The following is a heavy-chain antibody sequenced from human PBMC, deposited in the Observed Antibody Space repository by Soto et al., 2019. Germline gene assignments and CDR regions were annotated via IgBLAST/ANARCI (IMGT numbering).Heavy chain of an antibody. CDR1: GFSLSTSGVG. CDR2: IYWDDDK. V-gene: IGHV2-5*02. D-gene: IGHD6-19*01. Sequence: PTLVNPTQTLTLTCTFSGFSLSTSGVGVGWIRQPPGKALEWLALIYWDDDKRYSPSLKSRLTITKDTSKNQVVLTMTNMDPVDTATYYCAHRRWEGQWLVQNLAEYFQHWGQGTLVTVSS. J-gene: IGHJ1*01. CDR3: AHRRWEGQWLVQNLAEYFQH.